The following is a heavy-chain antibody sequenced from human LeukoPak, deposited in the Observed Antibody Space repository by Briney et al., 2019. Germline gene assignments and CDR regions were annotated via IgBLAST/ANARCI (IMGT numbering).Heavy chain of an antibody. D-gene: IGHD6-13*01. CDR2: IYYSGST. Sequence: PSETLSLTCTVSGGSISSSSYYWGWIRQPPGKGLEWIGSIYYSGSTYYNPSLKSRVTISVDTSKNQFSLKLSSVTAADTAVYYCARGSYIAAAGTGYSSGTMPYYLDYWGQGTLVTVSS. J-gene: IGHJ4*02. V-gene: IGHV4-39*01. CDR3: ARGSYIAAAGTGYSSGTMPYYLDY. CDR1: GGSISSSSYY.